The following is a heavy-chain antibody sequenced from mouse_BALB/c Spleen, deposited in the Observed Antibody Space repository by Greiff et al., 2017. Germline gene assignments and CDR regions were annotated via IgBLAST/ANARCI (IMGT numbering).Heavy chain of an antibody. CDR2: INPSTGYT. CDR1: GYTFTSYW. CDR3: ARSYYYGSSYGFAY. D-gene: IGHD1-1*01. Sequence: QVQLQQSGAELAKPGASVKMSCKASGYTFTSYWMHWVKQRPGQGLEWIGYINPSTGYTEYNQKFKDKATLTADKSSSTAYMQLSSLTSEDSAVYYCARSYYYGSSYGFAYWGQGTLVTVSA. V-gene: IGHV1-7*01. J-gene: IGHJ3*01.